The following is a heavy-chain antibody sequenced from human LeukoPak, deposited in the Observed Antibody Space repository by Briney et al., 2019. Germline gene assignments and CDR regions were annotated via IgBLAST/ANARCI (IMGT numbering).Heavy chain of an antibody. J-gene: IGHJ4*02. CDR2: ISYDGSKK. Sequence: GGSLRLSCEASGFTFSNYGMHWVRQAPGKGLEWVAVISYDGSKKYYADSVKGRFTISRDNSKNTLYLQMNSLRAEDTAVYYCAKEGYNMGFDYWGQGTLVTVSS. CDR3: AKEGYNMGFDY. D-gene: IGHD1-14*01. CDR1: GFTFSNYG. V-gene: IGHV3-30*18.